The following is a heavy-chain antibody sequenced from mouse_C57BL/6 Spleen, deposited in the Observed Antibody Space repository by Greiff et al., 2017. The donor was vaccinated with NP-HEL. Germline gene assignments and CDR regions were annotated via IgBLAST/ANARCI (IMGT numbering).Heavy chain of an antibody. CDR1: GYTFTSYW. J-gene: IGHJ3*01. V-gene: IGHV1-7*01. CDR3: ARVPYYRGGGTAY. D-gene: IGHD1-1*01. CDR2: INPSSGYT. Sequence: QVQLKESGAELAKPGASVKLSCKASGYTFTSYWMHWVKQRPGQGLEWIGYINPSSGYTKYNQKFKDKATLTADKSSSTAYMQLSSLTYEDSAVYYCARVPYYRGGGTAYWGQGTLVTVSA.